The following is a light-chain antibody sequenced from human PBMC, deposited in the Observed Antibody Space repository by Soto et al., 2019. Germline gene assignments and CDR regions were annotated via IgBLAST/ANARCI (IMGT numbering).Light chain of an antibody. Sequence: EIVLTQSPGTLSLSPGEIATLSCRASQSVSNNYLAWYQQKPGQAPRLLIYGASTRATGIPASFIGNGSGTEFTLTASSLQPEDFAVYYCQQYNNWPFTFGPGTKVDIK. CDR2: GAS. CDR1: QSVSNN. J-gene: IGKJ3*01. CDR3: QQYNNWPFT. V-gene: IGKV3-15*01.